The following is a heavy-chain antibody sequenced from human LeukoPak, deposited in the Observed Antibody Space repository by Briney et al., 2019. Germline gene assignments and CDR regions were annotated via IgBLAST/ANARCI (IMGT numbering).Heavy chain of an antibody. D-gene: IGHD3-10*01. CDR1: GFTFSNYA. Sequence: GGSLRLSCAASGFTFSNYAMSWVRQAPGQGLEWFSVINTNGGSTYHADSVKGRFTISRDNSKDTLYLQMDSLRAEDTAVYYCARTRNYYYLMDVWGKGATVIVSS. J-gene: IGHJ6*03. V-gene: IGHV3-23*05. CDR3: ARTRNYYYLMDV. CDR2: INTNGGST.